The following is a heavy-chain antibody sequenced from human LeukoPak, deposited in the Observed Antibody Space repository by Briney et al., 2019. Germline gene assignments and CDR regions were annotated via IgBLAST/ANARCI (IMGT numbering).Heavy chain of an antibody. CDR2: ISGSGGST. CDR3: AKDEIVFRYYDSSGYFDY. V-gene: IGHV3-23*01. J-gene: IGHJ4*02. D-gene: IGHD3-22*01. Sequence: GGSLRLSCAAPGFTFSSYAMSWVRQAPGKGLEWVSAISGSGGSTYYADSVKGRFTISRDNSKNTLYLQMNSLRAEDTAVYYCAKDEIVFRYYDSSGYFDYWGQGTLVTVSS. CDR1: GFTFSSYA.